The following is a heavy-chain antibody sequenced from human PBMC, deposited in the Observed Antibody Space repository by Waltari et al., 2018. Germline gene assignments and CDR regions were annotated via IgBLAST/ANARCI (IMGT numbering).Heavy chain of an antibody. CDR1: GFTFVVYS. J-gene: IGHJ5*02. CDR3: ARDLMYGEHPLFDR. D-gene: IGHD4-17*01. V-gene: IGHV3-49*04. Sequence: DVQLAESGGGLVQPGRSLRLSCTTSGFTFVVYSMNWVRQAPGPVLYSVGFIRSKAYGETTDYAASVRGRFTISRDDSKSIAYLQMNSLKTEDTAIYFCARDLMYGEHPLFDRWGQGTLVTVSS. CDR2: IRSKAYGETT.